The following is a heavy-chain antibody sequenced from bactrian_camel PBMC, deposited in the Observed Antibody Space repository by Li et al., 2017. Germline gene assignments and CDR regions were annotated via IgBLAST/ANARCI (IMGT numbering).Heavy chain of an antibody. J-gene: IGHJ4*01. V-gene: IGHV3S54*01. D-gene: IGHD1*01. CDR2: FDNEGGTT. CDR1: GFSVDDSI. Sequence: QLVESGGGSVQVGGSLNISCKAFGFSVDDSIVAWYRHPPGSRCEMVASFDNEGGTTSYADSVKGRFTISKDTSTGTLYLEMNSLRPEDTAMYYCAADYFCPPVGYPNSLSAAFCLAGQGTQVTVS.